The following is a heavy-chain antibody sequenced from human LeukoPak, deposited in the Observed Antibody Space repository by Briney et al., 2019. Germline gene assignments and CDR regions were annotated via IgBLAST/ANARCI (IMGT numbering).Heavy chain of an antibody. Sequence: SETLSLTCAVSGGSFSGYYWSWIRQPPGKGLEWIGEINHSGSTNYNPSLQSRVTISVDTSKNQFSLMLSSVTAAETAVHYCSRGTRWLALYFDYWGQRTLVTDSS. J-gene: IGHJ4*02. CDR1: GGSFSGYY. CDR2: INHSGST. V-gene: IGHV4-34*01. CDR3: SRGTRWLALYFDY. D-gene: IGHD3-22*01.